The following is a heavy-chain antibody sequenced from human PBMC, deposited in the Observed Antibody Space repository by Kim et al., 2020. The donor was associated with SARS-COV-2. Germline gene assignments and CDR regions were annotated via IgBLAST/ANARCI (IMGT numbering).Heavy chain of an antibody. V-gene: IGHV5-51*01. CDR2: IYPGDSDT. J-gene: IGHJ6*02. CDR1: GYSFTSYW. D-gene: IGHD1-26*01. CDR3: ARLEYSGTNWDYYYYGMDV. Sequence: GESLKISCKGSGYSFTSYWIGWVRQMPGKGLEWMGIIYPGDSDTRYSPSFQGQVTISADKSISTAYLQWSSLKASDTAMYYCARLEYSGTNWDYYYYGMDVWGQGTTVTVSS.